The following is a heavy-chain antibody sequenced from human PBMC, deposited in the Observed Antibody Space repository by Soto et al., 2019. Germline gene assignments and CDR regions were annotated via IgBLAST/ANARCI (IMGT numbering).Heavy chain of an antibody. CDR3: ARASTYYDILTGHSYYFDY. V-gene: IGHV3-7*01. CDR1: GFTFSSYW. D-gene: IGHD3-9*01. Sequence: GGSLRLSCAASGFTFSSYWMSWVRQAPGKGLEWVANIKQDGSEKYYVDSVKGRFTISRDNAKNSLYLQMNSLRAEDTAVYYCARASTYYDILTGHSYYFDYWGQGTLVTVSS. J-gene: IGHJ4*02. CDR2: IKQDGSEK.